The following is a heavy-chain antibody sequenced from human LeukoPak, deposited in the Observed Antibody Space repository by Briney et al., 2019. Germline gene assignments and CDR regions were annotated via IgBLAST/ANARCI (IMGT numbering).Heavy chain of an antibody. J-gene: IGHJ5*02. D-gene: IGHD6-13*01. V-gene: IGHV1-2*02. CDR2: INPNSGGT. CDR3: ARVYSSSWYDPRTLCFDP. Sequence: ASVKVSCKASGYTFTGYYMHWVRQAPGQGLEWMGWINPNSGGTNYAQKFQGRVTMTRDTSISTAYMELSRLRSDDTAVYYCARVYSSSWYDPRTLCFDPWGQGTLVTVSS. CDR1: GYTFTGYY.